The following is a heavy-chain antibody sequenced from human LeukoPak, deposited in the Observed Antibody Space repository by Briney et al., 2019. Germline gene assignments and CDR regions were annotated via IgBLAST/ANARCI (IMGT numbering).Heavy chain of an antibody. CDR2: IYHSGST. J-gene: IGHJ5*02. V-gene: IGHV4-38-2*02. CDR3: ARGRRITIFGVVNWFDP. CDR1: GYSISSGYY. Sequence: PSETLSLTCTVSGYSISSGYYWGWIRQPPGKGLEWIGSIYHSGSTNCNPSLKSRVTISLDTSKNQFSLKLSSVTAADTGVYYCARGRRITIFGVVNWFDPWGQGTLVTVSS. D-gene: IGHD3-3*01.